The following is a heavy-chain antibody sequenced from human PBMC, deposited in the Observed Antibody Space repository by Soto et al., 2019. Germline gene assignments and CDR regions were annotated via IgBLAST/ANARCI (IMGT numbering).Heavy chain of an antibody. CDR3: ARDLSYYGSGSTIGWFDP. J-gene: IGHJ5*02. CDR1: GGTFSSYT. CDR2: IIPILGIA. D-gene: IGHD3-10*01. Sequence: GASVKVSCKASGGTFSSYTTSWVRQAPGQGLEWMGRIIPILGIANYAQKFQGRVTITADKSTSTAYMELSSLRSEDTAVYYCARDLSYYGSGSTIGWFDPWGQGTLVTVSS. V-gene: IGHV1-69*04.